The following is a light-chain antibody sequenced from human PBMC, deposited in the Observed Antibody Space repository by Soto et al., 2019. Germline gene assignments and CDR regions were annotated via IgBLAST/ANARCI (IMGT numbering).Light chain of an antibody. CDR1: QSVSIN. CDR2: DTS. Sequence: EIVMTQSPDTLSVSPGERATLSCRASQSVSINLAWYQQKPGQAPRLLIYDTSTRATGIPARFSGSGSGTEFTLAISSLQSEDFAVYYCQQYNNWPPITFGQGTRLEIK. CDR3: QQYNNWPPIT. J-gene: IGKJ5*01. V-gene: IGKV3-15*01.